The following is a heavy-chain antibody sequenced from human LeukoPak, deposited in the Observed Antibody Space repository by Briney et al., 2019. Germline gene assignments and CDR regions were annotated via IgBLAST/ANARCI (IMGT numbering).Heavy chain of an antibody. V-gene: IGHV4-4*07. CDR2: IYTSGST. D-gene: IGHD5-24*01. CDR3: ARMQRDGYNYGFDY. Sequence: SETLSLTCTVSGGSISSYYWSWIRQPAGRGLEWIGRIYTSGSTNYNPSLKSRVTMSVDMSKNQFSLKLSSVTAADTAVYYCARMQRDGYNYGFDYWGQGTLVTVSS. CDR1: GGSISSYY. J-gene: IGHJ4*02.